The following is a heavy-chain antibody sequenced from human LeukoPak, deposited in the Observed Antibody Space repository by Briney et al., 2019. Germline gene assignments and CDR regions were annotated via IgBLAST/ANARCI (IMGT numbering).Heavy chain of an antibody. CDR2: ISYDGSNK. D-gene: IGHD5-12*01. CDR1: GFTFSSYG. V-gene: IGHV3-30*18. J-gene: IGHJ4*02. Sequence: GGSLRLSCAASGFTFSSYGMHWVRQAPGKGLEWVAVISYDGSNKYYADSVKGRFTISRDNSKNTLYLQMNSLRAEDAAVYYCAKVLGGYSGYEGNYWGQGTLVTVSS. CDR3: AKVLGGYSGYEGNY.